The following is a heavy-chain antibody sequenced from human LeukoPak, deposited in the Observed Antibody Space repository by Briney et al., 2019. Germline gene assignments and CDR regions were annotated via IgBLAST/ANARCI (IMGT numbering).Heavy chain of an antibody. Sequence: SGTLSLTCAVSGGSISSSNWWSWVRQPPGKGLEWIGEIYHSGSTNYNPSLKSRVTISVDKSKNQFSLKLSSVTAADTAVYYCARRWEPRPEYYYYGMDVWGQGTTVTVSS. J-gene: IGHJ6*02. CDR2: IYHSGST. D-gene: IGHD1-26*01. CDR1: GGSISSSNW. V-gene: IGHV4-4*02. CDR3: ARRWEPRPEYYYYGMDV.